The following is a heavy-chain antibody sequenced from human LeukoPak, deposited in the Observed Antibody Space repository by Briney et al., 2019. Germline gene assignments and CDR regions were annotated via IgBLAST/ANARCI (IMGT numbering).Heavy chain of an antibody. CDR2: IYYSGSA. CDR1: GGSISSYH. Sequence: SETLSLTCTVSGGSISSYHWSWIRQPPGKGLEWIGYIYYSGSANYNPSLKSRVTMSVDTSKNQFSLKLSSVTAADTAVYYCARKPPGRADYGMDVWGQGTTVTVSS. J-gene: IGHJ6*02. V-gene: IGHV4-59*01. D-gene: IGHD1-14*01. CDR3: ARKPPGRADYGMDV.